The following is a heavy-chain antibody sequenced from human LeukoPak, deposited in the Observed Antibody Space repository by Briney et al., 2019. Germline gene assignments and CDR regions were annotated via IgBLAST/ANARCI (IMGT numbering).Heavy chain of an antibody. CDR2: INHSGST. Sequence: PSETLSLTCAVYGGSFSGYYWSWIRQPPGKGLEWIGEINHSGSTNYNPSHKSRVTISVDTSKNQFSLKLSSVTAADTAVYYCARGGGEQWPLDLWGRGTLVTVSS. CDR3: ARGGGEQWPLDL. CDR1: GGSFSGYY. D-gene: IGHD6-19*01. V-gene: IGHV4-34*01. J-gene: IGHJ2*01.